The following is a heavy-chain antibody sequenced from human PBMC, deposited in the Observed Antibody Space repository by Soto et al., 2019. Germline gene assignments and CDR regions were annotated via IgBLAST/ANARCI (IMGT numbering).Heavy chain of an antibody. V-gene: IGHV1-18*01. CDR2: INAYNGNT. J-gene: IGHJ6*02. CDR3: ARAARIAAAGTQLYYYYYGMDV. CDR1: GYTFTSYG. D-gene: IGHD6-13*01. Sequence: SVKVSCKASGYTFTSYGISWVRQAPGQGLEWMGWINAYNGNTNYAQKLQGRVTMTTDTSTSTAYMELRSLRSDDTAVYYCARAARIAAAGTQLYYYYYGMDVWGQGTTVTVSS.